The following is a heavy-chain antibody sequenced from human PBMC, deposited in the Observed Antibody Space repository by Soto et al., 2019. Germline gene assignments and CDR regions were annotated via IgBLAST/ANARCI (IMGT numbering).Heavy chain of an antibody. CDR3: GREPGYSYGYGAFDI. D-gene: IGHD5-18*01. CDR1: GYTFTSYA. V-gene: IGHV1-3*05. Sequence: QVQLVQSGAEEKKPGDSVKVSCKASGYTFTSYAMHWVRQAPGQRLEWMGWSNAGNGNTKYSQKFQGRVTITRDSSASTAYIELSSLRSEDTAVYYCGREPGYSYGYGAFDIWGQGTMVTVSS. J-gene: IGHJ3*02. CDR2: SNAGNGNT.